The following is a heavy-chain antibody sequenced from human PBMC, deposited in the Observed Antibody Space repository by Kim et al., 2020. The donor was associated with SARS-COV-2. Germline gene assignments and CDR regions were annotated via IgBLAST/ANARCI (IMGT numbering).Heavy chain of an antibody. V-gene: IGHV3-11*04. CDR3: AREVQVERECHLDY. D-gene: IGHD1-1*01. Sequence: ADSVKGRFTISRDNAKNALYLQMNSLRAEDTAVYYCAREVQVERECHLDYWGQGTLVTVSS. J-gene: IGHJ4*02.